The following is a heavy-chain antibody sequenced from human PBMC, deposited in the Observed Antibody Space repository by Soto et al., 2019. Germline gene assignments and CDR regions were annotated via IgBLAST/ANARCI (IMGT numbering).Heavy chain of an antibody. J-gene: IGHJ4*02. V-gene: IGHV3-30*18. CDR2: ISYDGSNK. D-gene: IGHD3-22*01. Sequence: QVQLVESGGGVVQPGRSLRLSCAASGFTFSSYGMHWVRQAPGKGLEWVAVISYDGSNKYYADSVKGRFTISSDNSKNTLYLQMNSQRAEDTAVYYCAKEPPYYYDSSGYPDYWGQGTLVTVSS. CDR3: AKEPPYYYDSSGYPDY. CDR1: GFTFSSYG.